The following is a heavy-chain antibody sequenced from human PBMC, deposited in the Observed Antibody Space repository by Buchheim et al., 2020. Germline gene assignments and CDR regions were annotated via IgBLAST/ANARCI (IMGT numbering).Heavy chain of an antibody. Sequence: EGQLLESGGGLVQTGGSLRLSCVASGFRFSNYAMSWVRQVPGKGLEWVSGITGSGDSTYYADSVKGRFTISRDNSKNTLYLQMNSLRAEDTAVYYCAKPSGTSWYFDLWGRGTL. J-gene: IGHJ2*01. V-gene: IGHV3-23*01. D-gene: IGHD1-1*01. CDR3: AKPSGTSWYFDL. CDR1: GFRFSNYA. CDR2: ITGSGDST.